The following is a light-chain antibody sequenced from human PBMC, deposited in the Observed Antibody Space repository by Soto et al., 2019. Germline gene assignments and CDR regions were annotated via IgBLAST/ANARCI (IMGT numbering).Light chain of an antibody. Sequence: EIVMTQSPATLSVSPGESATLSCGASQSVSSNLAWHQQKPGQAPRILMYDASTRATGISARFSGSGSGTGFTLTISRLEPEDFAVFYCQQYGSSLPWTFGQGTKVDIK. CDR3: QQYGSSLPWT. CDR2: DAS. J-gene: IGKJ1*01. V-gene: IGKV3-15*01. CDR1: QSVSSN.